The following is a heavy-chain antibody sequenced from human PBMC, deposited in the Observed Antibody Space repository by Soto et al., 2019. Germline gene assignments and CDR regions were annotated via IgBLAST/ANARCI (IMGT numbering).Heavy chain of an antibody. D-gene: IGHD2-8*01. J-gene: IGHJ6*02. CDR2: ISTYNGNT. CDR1: GYTFTTYD. CDR3: ARDPYHVLMVNAPNLYGMDV. V-gene: IGHV1-18*01. Sequence: ASVKVSCKASGYTFTTYDISWVRQAPGQGPEWMGRISTYNGNTNYPQSLQGRLTMTTDTSTTTAYMELRSLRSDDTAVYYCARDPYHVLMVNAPNLYGMDVWGQGTTVTVSS.